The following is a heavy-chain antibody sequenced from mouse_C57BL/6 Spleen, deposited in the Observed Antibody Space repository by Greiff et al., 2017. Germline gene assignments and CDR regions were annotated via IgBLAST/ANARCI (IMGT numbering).Heavy chain of an antibody. J-gene: IGHJ4*01. CDR2: ISSGGSYT. CDR3: ARHYDYDSYYAMDY. CDR1: GFTFSSYG. Sequence: EVHLVESGGDLVKPGGSLKLSCAASGFTFSSYGMSWVRQTPDKRLEWVATISSGGSYTYYQDSVKGRFTISRDNAKNTLYLQRSSLKSEDTAMYYCARHYDYDSYYAMDYWGQGTSVTVSS. V-gene: IGHV5-6*01. D-gene: IGHD2-4*01.